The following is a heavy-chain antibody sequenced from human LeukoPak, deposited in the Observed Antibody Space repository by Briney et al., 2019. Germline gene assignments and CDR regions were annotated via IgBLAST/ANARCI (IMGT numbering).Heavy chain of an antibody. V-gene: IGHV3-23*01. CDR1: GFTFSRYY. CDR2: ISGSGGST. CDR3: AKFLPTHIVVANYYFDY. Sequence: QPGGSLRLSCAASGFTFSRYYMHWVRQAPGKGLEWVSAISGSGGSTYYADSVKGRFTISRDNSKNTLYLQMNSLRAEDTAVYYCAKFLPTHIVVANYYFDYWGQGTLVTVSS. D-gene: IGHD2-21*01. J-gene: IGHJ4*02.